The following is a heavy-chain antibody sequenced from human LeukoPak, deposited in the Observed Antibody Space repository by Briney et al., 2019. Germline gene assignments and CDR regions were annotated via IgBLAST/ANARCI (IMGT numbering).Heavy chain of an antibody. V-gene: IGHV5-10-1*01. CDR3: AILFGDYPDY. D-gene: IGHD4-17*01. Sequence: PGESLKISCKGSGYSFTSYWITWVRPMPGKGLEWMGTIDPSDSYTNYGPSFQGHVTISADKSISTAYLQWSSLKASDTAMYYCAILFGDYPDYWGQGTLVTVSS. CDR2: IDPSDSYT. J-gene: IGHJ4*02. CDR1: GYSFTSYW.